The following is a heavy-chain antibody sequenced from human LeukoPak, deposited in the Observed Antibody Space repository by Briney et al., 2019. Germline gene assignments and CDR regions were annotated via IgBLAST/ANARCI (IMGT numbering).Heavy chain of an antibody. CDR2: IIPKYSAS. D-gene: IGHD3-3*02. Sequence: SVKVSCKASGGSFSDYPINWVRQAPGQGLEWLGGIIPKYSASNYAQAFQGRVTITADESTNTVYMEMSGLRPDDTAVYYCVRPYRIFGVPAAFDAWGQGTLDPVSS. V-gene: IGHV1-69*13. CDR3: VRPYRIFGVPAAFDA. CDR1: GGSFSDYP. J-gene: IGHJ3*01.